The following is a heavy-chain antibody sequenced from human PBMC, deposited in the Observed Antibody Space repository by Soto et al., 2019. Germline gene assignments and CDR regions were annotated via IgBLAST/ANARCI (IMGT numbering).Heavy chain of an antibody. V-gene: IGHV4-30-4*01. CDR1: GGSISSGDYY. J-gene: IGHJ6*02. D-gene: IGHD5-18*01. CDR2: IYYSGST. CDR3: ARERYSYGYKSNYYYYGMDV. Sequence: PSETLSLTCTVSGGSISSGDYYWSWIRQPPGKGLEWIGSIYYSGSTYYNPSLKSRVTISVDTSKNQFSLKLSSVTAADTAVYYCARERYSYGYKSNYYYYGMDVWGQGTTVTVSS.